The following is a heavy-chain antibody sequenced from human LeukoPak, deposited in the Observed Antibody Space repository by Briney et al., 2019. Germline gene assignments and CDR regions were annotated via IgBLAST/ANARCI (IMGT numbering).Heavy chain of an antibody. CDR1: GYTLTELS. J-gene: IGHJ6*03. V-gene: IGHV1-24*01. Sequence: ASVKVSCKVSGYTLTELSMHWVRQAPGKGLEWMGGFDPEDGETIYAQKFQGRVTMTEDTSTDTAYMELSSLRSEDTAVYYCAREYFSANYFFYYMDVWGTGTTVTVSS. CDR3: AREYFSANYFFYYMDV. CDR2: FDPEDGET. D-gene: IGHD3-3*01.